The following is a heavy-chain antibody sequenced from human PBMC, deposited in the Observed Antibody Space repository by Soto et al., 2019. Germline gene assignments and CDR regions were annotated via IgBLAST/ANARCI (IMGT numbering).Heavy chain of an antibody. CDR1: GGTFSRYS. Sequence: SVKVSCKASGGTFSRYSITWVRQAPGHGLEWMGGIIPMFDTPIYAQKFQDRVTITADESTSPAYMQLSSPRSGDTAVYYCARSGGLDRDFNYWGQGSLVTVSS. CDR2: IIPMFDTP. D-gene: IGHD2-15*01. V-gene: IGHV1-69*13. J-gene: IGHJ4*02. CDR3: ARSGGLDRDFNY.